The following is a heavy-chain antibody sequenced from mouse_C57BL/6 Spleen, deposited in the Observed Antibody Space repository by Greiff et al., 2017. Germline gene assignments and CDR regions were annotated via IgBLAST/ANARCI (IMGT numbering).Heavy chain of an antibody. Sequence: ESGPGLVKPSQSLSLTCSVTGYSITSGYYWNWIRQFPGNKLEWMGYISYDGSNNYNPSLKNRISITRDTSKNQFFLKLNSVTTEDTATYYCARADHYYAMDYWGQGTSVTVSS. CDR2: ISYDGSN. CDR1: GYSITSGYY. V-gene: IGHV3-6*01. J-gene: IGHJ4*01. CDR3: ARADHYYAMDY.